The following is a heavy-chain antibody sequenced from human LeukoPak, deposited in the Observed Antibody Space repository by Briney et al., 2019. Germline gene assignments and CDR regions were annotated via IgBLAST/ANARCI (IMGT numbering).Heavy chain of an antibody. CDR1: GGSITSTY. Sequence: PSETLSPTCTVSGGSITSTYWSWIRQPPGKGLEWIGYIHHSGNTNYNPSLKSRVTISVDTSNNQFSLNLSSVTAADTAVYHCARSVGIWFGDSSGGGCYSTWFDPWGQGTLVTVSS. D-gene: IGHD2-15*01. V-gene: IGHV4-59*01. J-gene: IGHJ5*02. CDR2: IHHSGNT. CDR3: ARSVGIWFGDSSGGGCYSTWFDP.